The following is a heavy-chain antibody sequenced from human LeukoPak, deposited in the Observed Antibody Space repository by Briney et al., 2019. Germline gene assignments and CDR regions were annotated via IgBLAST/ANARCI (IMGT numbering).Heavy chain of an antibody. J-gene: IGHJ3*02. CDR3: ARVRSGYCSGTSCPHGPFDI. D-gene: IGHD2-2*01. CDR1: GFTFSSYS. CDR2: IGSTSSYL. V-gene: IGHV3-21*01. Sequence: GGSLRLSCAASGFTFSSYSMNWVRQAPGRGLEWVSSIGSTSSYLYYGDSVKGRFTISRDNAENSLYLQMSSLRAEDTAVYYCARVRSGYCSGTSCPHGPFDIWGQGTMVTVSS.